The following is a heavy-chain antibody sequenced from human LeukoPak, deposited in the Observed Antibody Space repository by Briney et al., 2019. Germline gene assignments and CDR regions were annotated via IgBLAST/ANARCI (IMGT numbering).Heavy chain of an antibody. CDR2: INHSGST. J-gene: IGHJ4*02. V-gene: IGHV4-34*01. CDR1: GGSFSGYY. Sequence: SETLSLTCAVSGGSFSGYYWSWIRQPPGKGLEWIGEINHSGSTKYNPSLKSRVTISVDTSKNQFSLKLSSVTAADTAVYYCARASLLWYYDSSGYFWYFDYWGQGTLVTVSS. D-gene: IGHD3-22*01. CDR3: ARASLLWYYDSSGYFWYFDY.